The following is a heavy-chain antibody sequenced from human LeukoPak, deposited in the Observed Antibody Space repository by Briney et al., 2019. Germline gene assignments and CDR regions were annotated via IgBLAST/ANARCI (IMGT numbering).Heavy chain of an antibody. J-gene: IGHJ4*02. V-gene: IGHV3-7*01. D-gene: IGHD3-22*01. CDR3: ARGNHYYYDSSGYEQIDY. CDR1: GFTFISYW. Sequence: GGSLRLSCATSGFTFISYWMTWVCQAPGAGLEWVASIKQDGTEEYYVDSVKGRFTISRDNAKNSLYLQMNSLRAEDTAVYYCARGNHYYYDSSGYEQIDYWGEGTLVTVSS. CDR2: IKQDGTEE.